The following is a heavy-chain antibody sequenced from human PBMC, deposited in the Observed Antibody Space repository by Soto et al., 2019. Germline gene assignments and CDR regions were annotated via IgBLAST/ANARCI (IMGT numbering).Heavy chain of an antibody. J-gene: IGHJ4*02. CDR2: IWYDGSNK. CDR1: GFTFSSYG. V-gene: IGHV3-33*01. CDR3: ARGINYYDSSGYSTYFDY. Sequence: GGSLRLSCAASGFTFSSYGMHWVRQAPGKGLEWVAVIWYDGSNKYYADSVKGRFTISRDNSKNTLYLQMNSLRAEDTAVYYCARGINYYDSSGYSTYFDYWGQGTLVTVSS. D-gene: IGHD3-22*01.